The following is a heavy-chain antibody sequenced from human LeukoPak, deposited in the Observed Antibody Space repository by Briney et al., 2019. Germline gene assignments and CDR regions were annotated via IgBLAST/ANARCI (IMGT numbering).Heavy chain of an antibody. V-gene: IGHV3-21*01. D-gene: IGHD3-3*01. CDR3: ARRAIFGVVPFDY. Sequence: GGSLRLSCAASGFNFSSYWMHWVRQAPGKGLEWVSSISSSCSYIYYADSVKGRFTISRDNAKNSLYLQMNSLRAEDTAVYYCARRAIFGVVPFDYWGQGTLVTVSS. J-gene: IGHJ4*02. CDR1: GFNFSSYW. CDR2: ISSSCSYI.